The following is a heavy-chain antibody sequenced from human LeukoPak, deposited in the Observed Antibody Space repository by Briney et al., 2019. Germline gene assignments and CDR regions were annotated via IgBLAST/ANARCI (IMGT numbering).Heavy chain of an antibody. CDR1: GFTFSSYS. CDR3: ASAFFSYCSGGSCYLDY. Sequence: GGSLRLSCAASGFTFSSYSMNWVRQAPGKGLEWVSSISSSSSYIYYADSAKGRFTISRDNAKNSLYLQMNSLRAEDTAVYYCASAFFSYCSGGSCYLDYWGQGTLVTVSS. J-gene: IGHJ4*02. CDR2: ISSSSSYI. D-gene: IGHD2-15*01. V-gene: IGHV3-21*01.